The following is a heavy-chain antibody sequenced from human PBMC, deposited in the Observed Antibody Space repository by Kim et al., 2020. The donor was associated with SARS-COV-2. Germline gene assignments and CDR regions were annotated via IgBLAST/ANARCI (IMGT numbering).Heavy chain of an antibody. Sequence: SVKVSCKASGGTFSSYAISWVRQAPGQGLEWMGGIIPIFGTANYAQKFQGRVTITADESTSTAYMELSSLRSEDTAVYYCATFRRDGYNFAFDYWGQGTLVTVSS. CDR3: ATFRRDGYNFAFDY. CDR1: GGTFSSYA. D-gene: IGHD5-12*01. CDR2: IIPIFGTA. J-gene: IGHJ4*02. V-gene: IGHV1-69*13.